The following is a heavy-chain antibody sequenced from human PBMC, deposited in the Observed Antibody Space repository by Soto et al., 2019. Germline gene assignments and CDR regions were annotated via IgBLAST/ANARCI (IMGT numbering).Heavy chain of an antibody. D-gene: IGHD3-10*01. CDR2: IKQDGSEK. CDR1: GFTFSSYW. J-gene: IGHJ6*03. Sequence: GGSLRLSCAASGFTFSSYWMSWVRQAPGKGLEWVANIKQDGSEKYYVDSVKGRFTISRDNAKNSLYLQMNSLRAEDTAVYYCARDLTVLLWFGDYYYYMDVWGKGTTVTVSS. CDR3: ARDLTVLLWFGDYYYYMDV. V-gene: IGHV3-7*01.